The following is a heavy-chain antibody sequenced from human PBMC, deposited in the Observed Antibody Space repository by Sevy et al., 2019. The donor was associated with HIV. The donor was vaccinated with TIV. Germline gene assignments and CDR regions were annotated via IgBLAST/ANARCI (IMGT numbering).Heavy chain of an antibody. CDR3: ARERIIAAAGTTDYYYYGMDV. CDR1: GGSISSYY. CDR2: IYYSGST. V-gene: IGHV4-59*01. Sequence: SETLSLTCTVSGGSISSYYWSWIRQPPGKGLEWIGYIYYSGSTNYNPSLKSRVTISVDTSKNQFSLKLGSVTAADTAVYYCARERIIAAAGTTDYYYYGMDVWGQGTTVTVSS. D-gene: IGHD6-13*01. J-gene: IGHJ6*02.